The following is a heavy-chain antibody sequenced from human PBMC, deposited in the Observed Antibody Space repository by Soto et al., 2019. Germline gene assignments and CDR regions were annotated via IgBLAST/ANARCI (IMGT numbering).Heavy chain of an antibody. Sequence: SETLSLTCKVSGYSISRTRSHWCAWIRQPPGKGLEWIGSLSSTVITTHNPSIGSRFTISVDAPNNKFSLEVTSVTAADTGFYYCARKMSSGLWAFDFWGQGTPVTVSS. CDR2: LSSTVIT. CDR3: ARKMSSGLWAFDF. V-gene: IGHV4-39*01. D-gene: IGHD6-19*01. CDR1: GYSISRTRSH. J-gene: IGHJ4*02.